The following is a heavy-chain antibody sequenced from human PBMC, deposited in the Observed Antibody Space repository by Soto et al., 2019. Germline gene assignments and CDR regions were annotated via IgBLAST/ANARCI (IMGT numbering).Heavy chain of an antibody. CDR2: IIPIFGTA. CDR1: GGTFSSYA. V-gene: IGHV1-69*12. Sequence: QVQLVQSGAEVKKPGSSVKVSCKASGGTFSSYAISWVRQAPGQGLEWMGGIIPIFGTAYYAHKFQGRVTITADESTSTSYMDLRSLRSEDTAVYYCARYQGYYGLGFSYWFDPWGQGTLVTVSS. CDR3: ARYQGYYGLGFSYWFDP. D-gene: IGHD3-10*01. J-gene: IGHJ5*02.